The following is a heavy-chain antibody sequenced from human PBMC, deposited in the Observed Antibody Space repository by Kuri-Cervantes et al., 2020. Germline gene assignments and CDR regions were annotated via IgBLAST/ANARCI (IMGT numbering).Heavy chain of an antibody. CDR2: INHSGST. D-gene: IGHD1-26*01. CDR3: ARLNLARGATSFDS. CDR1: GGSFSGYL. V-gene: IGHV4-34*01. J-gene: IGHJ4*02. Sequence: SETLSLTCAVYGGSFSGYLWSWIRQPPGKGLEWIGEINHSGSTNYNPSLKSRVTISVDTSKNQFSLKLNSVTAADTAVYYCARLNLARGATSFDSWGQGTLVTDSS.